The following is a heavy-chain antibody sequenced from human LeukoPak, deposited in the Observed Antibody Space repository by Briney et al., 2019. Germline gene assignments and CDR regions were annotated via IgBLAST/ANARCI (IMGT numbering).Heavy chain of an antibody. V-gene: IGHV4-34*01. Sequence: SETLSLTCAVYGGSFSGYYWSWIRQPPGKGLEWIGEINHSGSTNYNSSLKSRVTISVDTSKNQFSLKLSSVTAVDTAVYYCARRDYRKRMDYWGQGTLVTVSS. J-gene: IGHJ4*02. CDR1: GGSFSGYY. D-gene: IGHD1-14*01. CDR3: ARRDYRKRMDY. CDR2: INHSGST.